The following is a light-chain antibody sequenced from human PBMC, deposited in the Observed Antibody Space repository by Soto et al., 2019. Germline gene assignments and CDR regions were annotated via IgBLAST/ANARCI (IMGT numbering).Light chain of an antibody. CDR2: DTS. CDR3: LLSYSGANYV. V-gene: IGLV7-46*01. J-gene: IGLJ1*01. Sequence: QAVVTQEPSLTVSPGGTVTLTCGSSTGADTSGHYPYWFQQKPGQAPRTLIYDTSNKHSWTPARFSGSLLGGKAALTLSGAQPEDEAEYYCLLSYSGANYVFGTGTKLTVL. CDR1: TGADTSGHY.